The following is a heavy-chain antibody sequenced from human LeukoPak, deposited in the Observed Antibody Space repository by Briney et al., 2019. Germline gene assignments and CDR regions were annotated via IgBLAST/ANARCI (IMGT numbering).Heavy chain of an antibody. V-gene: IGHV1-69*13. Sequence: SVKVSCKASGGTFSSYAISWVRQAPGQGLEWTGGIIPIFGTANYAQKFQGRVTITADESTSTAYMELSSLRSEDTAVYYRARAPTKNYYDSSGYYSASSPYYFDYWGQGTLVTVSS. CDR3: ARAPTKNYYDSSGYYSASSPYYFDY. J-gene: IGHJ4*02. D-gene: IGHD3-22*01. CDR1: GGTFSSYA. CDR2: IIPIFGTA.